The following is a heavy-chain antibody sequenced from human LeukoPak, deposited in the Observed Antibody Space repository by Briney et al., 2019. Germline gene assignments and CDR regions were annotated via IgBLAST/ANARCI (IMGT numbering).Heavy chain of an antibody. Sequence: GGSLRLSCAASGFTFSTYAMNWVRQAPGKRLEWVSSITGSGRDTYYAGSVKGRITISRDNSRNTLYLQMNSLRAEDTAVYYCAKDPIAAAAPDAFDIWGQGTMVTVSS. J-gene: IGHJ3*02. CDR2: ITGSGRDT. CDR1: GFTFSTYA. D-gene: IGHD6-13*01. V-gene: IGHV3-23*01. CDR3: AKDPIAAAAPDAFDI.